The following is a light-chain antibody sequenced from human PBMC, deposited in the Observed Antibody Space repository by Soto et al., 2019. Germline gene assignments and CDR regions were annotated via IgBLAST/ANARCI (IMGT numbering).Light chain of an antibody. J-gene: IGKJ1*01. V-gene: IGKV1-6*01. Sequence: AIQMTQSPSSLSASVGDRVTITCRASQGIRTDLGWYQQKPGKAPKLLIYAASSLQSGVPSRFSGSGSGTDFTLTISSLQPEDFATYYCLQASNYPWTFGQGTKVEIK. CDR2: AAS. CDR1: QGIRTD. CDR3: LQASNYPWT.